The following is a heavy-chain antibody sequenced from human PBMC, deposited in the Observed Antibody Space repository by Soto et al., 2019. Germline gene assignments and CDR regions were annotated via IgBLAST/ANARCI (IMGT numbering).Heavy chain of an antibody. CDR3: ARDWETSATGLIDS. V-gene: IGHV3-30-3*01. J-gene: IGHJ4*02. Sequence: PGGSLRLSCVASGFTFSSYALHWVRQAPGKGLEWVAVTPHDGSNKYYADSVEGRFTISRDNSKNTLYLQTRRLPTEDTAMYYCARDWETSATGLIDSWGQGTLVTVSS. D-gene: IGHD3-9*01. CDR1: GFTFSSYA. CDR2: TPHDGSNK.